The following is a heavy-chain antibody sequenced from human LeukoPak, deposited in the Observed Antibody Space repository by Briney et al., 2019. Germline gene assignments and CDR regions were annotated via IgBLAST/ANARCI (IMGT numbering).Heavy chain of an antibody. CDR2: ISQDGSEK. CDR1: GFTFSSSTLGSYT. Sequence: SGGSLRLSCATSGFTFSSSTLGSYTMNWVRQAPGQGLEWVASISQDGSEKRYSDSVKGRFTISRDNAKNSVFLQMNSLRAEDTAVYYCARGRLFTSSPAPAPFDYWGQGTLVTVSS. J-gene: IGHJ4*02. V-gene: IGHV3-7*04. D-gene: IGHD2-2*01. CDR3: ARGRLFTSSPAPAPFDY.